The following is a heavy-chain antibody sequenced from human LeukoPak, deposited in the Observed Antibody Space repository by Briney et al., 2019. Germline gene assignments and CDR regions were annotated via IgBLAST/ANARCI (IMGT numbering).Heavy chain of an antibody. V-gene: IGHV4-34*01. CDR1: GGSFSGYY. Sequence: SETLSLTCAVYGGSFSGYYWSWIRQPPGKGREWIGEINHSGSTKYNPSLKSRVTISEDTSKHQFSLKLSSVTAADTAVYYCARGQYSSSPVFDFWGQGTLVTVSS. CDR3: ARGQYSSSPVFDF. CDR2: INHSGST. J-gene: IGHJ4*02. D-gene: IGHD6-6*01.